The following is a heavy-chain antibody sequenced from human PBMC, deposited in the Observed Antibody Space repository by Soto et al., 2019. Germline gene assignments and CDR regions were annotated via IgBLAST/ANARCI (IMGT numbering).Heavy chain of an antibody. J-gene: IGHJ4*02. V-gene: IGHV4-59*11. Sequence: TNTVSDGNIRNHYCRWIRKTKGKGLEWIGYIYYSGSTNYNPSLKSRVTISVDTSKNQFSLKLSSVTAADTAVYYCATEGRRSGIVVATLYPRFDYWGQGTLVTVSS. CDR2: IYYSGST. D-gene: IGHD1-26*01. CDR3: ATEGRRSGIVVATLYPRFDY. CDR1: DGNIRNHY.